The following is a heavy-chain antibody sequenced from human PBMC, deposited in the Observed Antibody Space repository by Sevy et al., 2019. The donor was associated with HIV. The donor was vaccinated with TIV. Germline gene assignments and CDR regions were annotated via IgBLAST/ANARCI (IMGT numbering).Heavy chain of an antibody. CDR2: ISSSNLI. CDR3: ARDTNWIVASAASADFA. D-gene: IGHD3-22*01. Sequence: GGSLRLSCAASGITFSSYSMNWVRQAPGKGLEWISYISSSNLIYYADSVKGRFTVSRDNAKNSLYLEMKSLRVEDTAIYYCARDTNWIVASAASADFAWGQGTLVTVSS. V-gene: IGHV3-48*01. CDR1: GITFSSYS. J-gene: IGHJ5*02.